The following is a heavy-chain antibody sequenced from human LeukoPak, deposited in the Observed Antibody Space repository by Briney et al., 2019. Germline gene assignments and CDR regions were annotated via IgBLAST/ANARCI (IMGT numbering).Heavy chain of an antibody. CDR1: GGTFSSYA. CDR2: IIPIFGTA. Sequence: SVKVSCKASGGTFSSYAISWVRQAPGQGLEWMGGIIPIFGTANYAQKFQGRVTITGDTSASTVYMELSSLRFQDTAVYYCARVGDYYDSSVKHWGQGTLVTVSS. J-gene: IGHJ1*01. CDR3: ARVGDYYDSSVKH. V-gene: IGHV1-69*06. D-gene: IGHD3-22*01.